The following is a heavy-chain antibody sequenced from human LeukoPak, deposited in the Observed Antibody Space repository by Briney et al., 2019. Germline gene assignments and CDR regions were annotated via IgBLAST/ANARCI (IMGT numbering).Heavy chain of an antibody. CDR2: ISLDGSDK. V-gene: IGHV3-7*01. D-gene: IGHD2-8*02. CDR3: ARLYFTGGNPLSGDNDHGNFDS. J-gene: IGHJ4*02. Sequence: PGGSLRLSCVASGFTFNNYCMSWVRQAPGKGLEWVAHISLDGSDKFYMDSVKGRFTISRDNAKNSLFLKMNSLRAEDTAVYFCARLYFTGGNPLSGDNDHGNFDSWGQGTLVTVSS. CDR1: GFTFNNYC.